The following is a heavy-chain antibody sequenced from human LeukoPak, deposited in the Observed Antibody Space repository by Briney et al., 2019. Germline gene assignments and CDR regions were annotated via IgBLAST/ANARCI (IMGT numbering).Heavy chain of an antibody. Sequence: PSQTLSLTCTVSGGSISSGGYFWSWIRQHPGKGLEWIGYMYYSGSTYYNPSLKSRVTISLDTSKNQFSLKLSSVTAADTAVYYCARTGVQYFYGSGSYVYNWFDPWGQGTLVTVSS. CDR3: ARTGVQYFYGSGSYVYNWFDP. D-gene: IGHD3-10*01. CDR1: GGSISSGGYF. J-gene: IGHJ5*02. V-gene: IGHV4-31*03. CDR2: MYYSGST.